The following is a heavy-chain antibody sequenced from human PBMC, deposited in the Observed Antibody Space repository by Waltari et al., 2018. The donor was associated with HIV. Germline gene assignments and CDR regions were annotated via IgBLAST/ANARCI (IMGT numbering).Heavy chain of an antibody. CDR2: ISGSGGST. J-gene: IGHJ4*02. CDR1: GFTLSSYA. Sequence: EVQLLESGGGLVQPGGSLRLSCAASGFTLSSYAMSWVRQAPGKGLEWVSAISGSGGSTYYADSVKGRFTISRDNSKNTLYLQMNSLRAEDTAVYYCARKRGVCSSTSCYSYYFDYWGQGTLVTVSS. V-gene: IGHV3-23*01. CDR3: ARKRGVCSSTSCYSYYFDY. D-gene: IGHD2-2*02.